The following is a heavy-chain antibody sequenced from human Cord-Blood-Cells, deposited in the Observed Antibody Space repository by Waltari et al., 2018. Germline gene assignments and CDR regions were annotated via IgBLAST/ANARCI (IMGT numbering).Heavy chain of an antibody. D-gene: IGHD3-22*01. CDR3: AKATRIREAFDI. J-gene: IGHJ3*02. V-gene: IGHV3-23*01. CDR1: GLPFSSYP. Sequence: EVQLLESGGGLVQPGGSLRLSFAASGLPFSSYPMSWVRQAPGQGLEWVLAISGSGGSTYYADSVKGRFTISRDNSKNTLYLQMNSLRAEDTAVYYCAKATRIREAFDIWGQGTMVTVSS. CDR2: ISGSGGST.